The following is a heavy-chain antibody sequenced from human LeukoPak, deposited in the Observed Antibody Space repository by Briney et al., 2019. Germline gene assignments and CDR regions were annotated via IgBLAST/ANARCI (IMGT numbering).Heavy chain of an antibody. CDR2: ISSSSSTI. D-gene: IGHD6-19*01. CDR1: GFTFSSYS. CDR3: ARDSSGWYFSDAFDI. Sequence: GGSLRLSCAASGFTFSSYSMNWVRQAPGKGLEWVSYISSSSSTIYYADSVKGRFTISRDNAKNSLYLQMNSLRAEDTAVYYCARDSSGWYFSDAFDIWGQGTMDTVSS. J-gene: IGHJ3*02. V-gene: IGHV3-48*01.